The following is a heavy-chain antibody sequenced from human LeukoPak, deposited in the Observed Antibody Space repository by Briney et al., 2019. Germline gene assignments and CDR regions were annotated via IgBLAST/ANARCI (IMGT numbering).Heavy chain of an antibody. V-gene: IGHV3-48*03. CDR3: ARLKWLSFDY. CDR1: GFPFSSYE. J-gene: IGHJ4*02. D-gene: IGHD3-22*01. CDR2: ISSSGSTI. Sequence: GGSLRLSCAAFGFPFSSYEMTWVRQAPGKCLEWVSCISSSGSTIYYADSVKGRFTISRDNAKNSLYLQMNSLRAEDTAVYYCARLKWLSFDYWGQGSLVAVSS.